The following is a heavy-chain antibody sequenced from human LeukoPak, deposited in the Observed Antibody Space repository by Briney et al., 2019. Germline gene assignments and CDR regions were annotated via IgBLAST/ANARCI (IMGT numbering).Heavy chain of an antibody. D-gene: IGHD3-10*01. CDR1: GFTFSSYA. V-gene: IGHV3-23*01. Sequence: GGSLRLSCAASGFTFSSYAMSWVRQAPGKGLEWVSAISGSGGSTYYADSAKGRFTISRDNSKNTLYLQMNSLRAEDTAVYYCAKDPGMVRGHRAYWGQGTLVTVSS. CDR3: AKDPGMVRGHRAY. CDR2: ISGSGGST. J-gene: IGHJ4*02.